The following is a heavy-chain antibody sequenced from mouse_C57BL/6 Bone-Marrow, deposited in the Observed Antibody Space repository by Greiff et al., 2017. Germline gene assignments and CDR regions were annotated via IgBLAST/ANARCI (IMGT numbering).Heavy chain of an antibody. CDR1: GFSFNTYA. V-gene: IGHV10-1*01. J-gene: IGHJ3*01. Sequence: EVQLVESGGGLVQPKGSLKLSCAASGFSFNTYAMNWVRQAPGKGLEWVARISSKSNNYATNYADSVKDRFTISRDDSESMLYLQMNNLKSEDTAMYYCVRHLYYGNWGFAYWGQGTLVTVSA. CDR2: ISSKSNNYAT. CDR3: VRHLYYGNWGFAY. D-gene: IGHD2-1*01.